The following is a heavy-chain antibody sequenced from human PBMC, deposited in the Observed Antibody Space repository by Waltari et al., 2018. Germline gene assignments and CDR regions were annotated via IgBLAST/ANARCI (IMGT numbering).Heavy chain of an antibody. V-gene: IGHV4-39*07. Sequence: QLQLQESGPGLVKPSETLSLTCIVSGDSLSTSIYYWGWIRQPPGKGLEWIGSIYHGGSTYYNPSLNSRVTISVDTSKNQFSLKLSSVAAADTAMYYWATPRSGYQGLDYWGQGALVTVSS. J-gene: IGHJ4*02. D-gene: IGHD5-12*01. CDR1: GDSLSTSIYY. CDR2: IYHGGST. CDR3: ATPRSGYQGLDY.